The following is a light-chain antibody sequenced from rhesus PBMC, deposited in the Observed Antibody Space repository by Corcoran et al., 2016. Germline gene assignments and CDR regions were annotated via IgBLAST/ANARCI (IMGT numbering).Light chain of an antibody. CDR2: GAS. CDR3: QQYSNRWT. CDR1: QSVSSN. J-gene: IGKJ1*01. Sequence: EIVMTQSPATLSLSPGERATLSCRASQSVSSNYVWYQQKPGQAPRSFNYGASSRATGIPDRLSGSGSGTEFTLTISSLENGDFAVYYCQQYSNRWTFGQGTKVDIK. V-gene: IGKV3-42*03.